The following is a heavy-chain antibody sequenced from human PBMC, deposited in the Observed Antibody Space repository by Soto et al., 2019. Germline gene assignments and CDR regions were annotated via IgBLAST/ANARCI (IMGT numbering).Heavy chain of an antibody. V-gene: IGHV3-21*01. CDR1: GFTFNDYI. D-gene: IGHD3-10*01. J-gene: IGHJ6*02. Sequence: GSLKISCEASGFTFNDYIMDWVRQAPEKGLEWFSSISSSGTYIYYADSVKGRFAISRDNAKNVMYLQMDTLRAEDTAVYYCVRAGHVFDVHYSGMHXWGQGTTFTVS. CDR2: ISSSGTYI. CDR3: VRAGHVFDVHYSGMHX.